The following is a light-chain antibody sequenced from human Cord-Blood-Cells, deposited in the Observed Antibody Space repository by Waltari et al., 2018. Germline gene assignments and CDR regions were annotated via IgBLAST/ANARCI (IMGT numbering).Light chain of an antibody. CDR1: SRDVGGYNY. V-gene: IGLV2-14*01. CDR2: DVS. J-gene: IGLJ2*01. CDR3: SSYTSSSTLV. Sequence: QSALTQPASVAASPGHSITIPCTRSSRDVGGYNYVSWYQQHPGKAPKLMIYDVSNRPSGVSNRFSGSKSGNTASLTISGLQAEDEADYYCSSYTSSSTLVFGGGTKLTVL.